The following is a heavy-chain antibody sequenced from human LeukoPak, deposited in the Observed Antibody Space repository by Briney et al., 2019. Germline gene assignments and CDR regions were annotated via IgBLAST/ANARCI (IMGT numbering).Heavy chain of an antibody. CDR3: AGTDNSGFDY. Sequence: SQTLSLTCTVSGGSISSGDYYWGWIRQPPGRGREWIGNIDYSGRTYYNPSRKSRVTISVDTSKHQFSLKLSSVTAADTAVYYCAGTDNSGFDYWGQGTLVTVSS. V-gene: IGHV4-30-4*01. D-gene: IGHD3-22*01. CDR1: GGSISSGDYY. CDR2: IDYSGRT. J-gene: IGHJ4*02.